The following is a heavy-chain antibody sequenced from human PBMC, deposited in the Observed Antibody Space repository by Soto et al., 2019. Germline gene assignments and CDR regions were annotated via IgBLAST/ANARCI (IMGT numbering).Heavy chain of an antibody. CDR2: ISHDGSDK. V-gene: IGHV3-30*04. J-gene: IGHJ4*02. D-gene: IGHD3-22*01. CDR3: AREYSLAVVAPVY. Sequence: GGSLRLSCAASGFTFSTYTMHWVRQTPGKGLERVAVISHDGSDKYYADSVKGRFTISRDNSKNTLYLQMNSLRREDTSVYYCAREYSLAVVAPVYWGQGILVTVSS. CDR1: GFTFSTYT.